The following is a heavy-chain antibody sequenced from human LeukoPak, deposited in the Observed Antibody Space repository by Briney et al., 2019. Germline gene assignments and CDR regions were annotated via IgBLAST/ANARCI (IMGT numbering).Heavy chain of an antibody. CDR1: GFTFSSYE. CDR3: VRTRRGRITMVRGVPHYLDY. V-gene: IGHV3-7*01. Sequence: GGSLRLSCAASGFTFSSYEMNWVRQAPGKGLEWVVNIKQDGSEKYYVDSGKGRFTISRDNAKNSLYLQMNSLRAEDTAVYYCVRTRRGRITMVRGVPHYLDYWGQGTLVTVSS. CDR2: IKQDGSEK. D-gene: IGHD3-10*01. J-gene: IGHJ4*02.